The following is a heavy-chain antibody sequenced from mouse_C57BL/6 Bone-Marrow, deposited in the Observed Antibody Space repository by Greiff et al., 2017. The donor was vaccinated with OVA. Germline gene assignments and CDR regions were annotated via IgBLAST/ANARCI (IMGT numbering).Heavy chain of an antibody. CDR2: IYPRSGNT. CDR3: ARHDYDVGFAY. D-gene: IGHD2-4*01. Sequence: VQLLESGAELARPGASVKLSCKASGYTFTSYGISWVKQRTGQGLEWIGEIYPRSGNTYYNEKFKGKATLTADKSSSTAYMELRSLTSEDSAVYFCARHDYDVGFAYWGQGTLVTVSA. J-gene: IGHJ3*01. V-gene: IGHV1-81*01. CDR1: GYTFTSYG.